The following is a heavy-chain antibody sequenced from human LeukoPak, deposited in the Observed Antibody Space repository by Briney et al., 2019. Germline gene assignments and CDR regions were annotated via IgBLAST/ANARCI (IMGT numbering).Heavy chain of an antibody. J-gene: IGHJ4*02. CDR3: AKEMWDTTAYYFDY. CDR1: GFTFSTSA. CDR2: ISGSGGST. V-gene: IGHV3-23*01. D-gene: IGHD1-26*01. Sequence: GGSLRLSCAASGFTFSTSAMSWVRQAPGKGLEWVSAISGSGGSTYYADSVKGRFTISRDNSKNTLYLQMNSLRAEDTAVYYCAKEMWDTTAYYFDYWGQGTLVTVSS.